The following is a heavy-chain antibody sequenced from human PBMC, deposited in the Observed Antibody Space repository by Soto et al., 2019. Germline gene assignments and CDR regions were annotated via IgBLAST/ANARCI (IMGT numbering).Heavy chain of an antibody. CDR2: IYPGDSDT. Sequence: GESLKISCKGPGYSFTSYWIGWVRQMPGKGLEWMGIIYPGDSDTRYSPSFQGQVTISADKSISTAYLQWSSLKASDTAMYYCARLDCSGGSCLSTYYYYGMDVWGQGTTVTVSS. D-gene: IGHD2-15*01. J-gene: IGHJ6*02. V-gene: IGHV5-51*01. CDR1: GYSFTSYW. CDR3: ARLDCSGGSCLSTYYYYGMDV.